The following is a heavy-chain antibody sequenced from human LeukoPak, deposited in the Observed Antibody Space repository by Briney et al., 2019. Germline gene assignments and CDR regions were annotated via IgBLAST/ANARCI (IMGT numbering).Heavy chain of an antibody. Sequence: GGSLRLSCAASGFTFSGSAMNWVRQAPGKGLEWVSSISSSSSYIYYADSVKGRFTISRDNAKNSLYLQMNSLRAEDTAVYYCARGVVRYFDYWGQGALVTVSS. CDR3: ARGVVRYFDY. J-gene: IGHJ4*02. CDR2: ISSSSSYI. CDR1: GFTFSGSA. V-gene: IGHV3-21*01. D-gene: IGHD3-9*01.